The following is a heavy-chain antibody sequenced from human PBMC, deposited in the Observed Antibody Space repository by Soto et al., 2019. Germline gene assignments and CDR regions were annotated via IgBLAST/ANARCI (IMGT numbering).Heavy chain of an antibody. CDR3: ARGGDSGAFDI. CDR2: INAGNGNT. CDR1: GHTFTSYA. D-gene: IGHD3-10*01. J-gene: IGHJ3*02. Sequence: SVKVSCKASGHTFTSYAMHWVRQAPGQRLEWMGWINAGNGNTKYSQKFQGRVTITRDTSASTAYMELSSLRSEDTAVYYCARGGDSGAFDISGQGTMVTVSS. V-gene: IGHV1-3*01.